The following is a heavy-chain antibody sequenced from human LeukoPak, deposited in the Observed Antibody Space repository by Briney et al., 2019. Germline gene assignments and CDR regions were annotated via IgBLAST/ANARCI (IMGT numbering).Heavy chain of an antibody. V-gene: IGHV1-2*06. CDR2: ITPNSGGT. J-gene: IGHJ3*02. CDR1: GYTFTGYY. CDR3: ARQASGRQDAFDI. Sequence: ASVKVSCKASGYTFTGYYMHWVRQAPGQGLEWMGRITPNSGGTNYAQKFQGRATLTRDTSIRTAYLELSRLRSDDTAVYYCARQASGRQDAFDIWGQGPMLPVSS. D-gene: IGHD1-26*01.